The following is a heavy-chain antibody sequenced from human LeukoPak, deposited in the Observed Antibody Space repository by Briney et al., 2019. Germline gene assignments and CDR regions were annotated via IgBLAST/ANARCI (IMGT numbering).Heavy chain of an antibody. CDR3: ATEADTAMALPKN. D-gene: IGHD5-18*01. J-gene: IGHJ4*02. CDR1: GFTFKNAW. CDR2: IKSKTDGGTA. Sequence: GGSLRLSCAASGFTFKNAWMIGVRLAPGKGLEWVGRIKSKTDGGTADYAAPVKGRFTISRDDSKNMVFLQMNSLKIADTALYFCATEADTAMALPKNWGQGTLVTVSS. V-gene: IGHV3-15*01.